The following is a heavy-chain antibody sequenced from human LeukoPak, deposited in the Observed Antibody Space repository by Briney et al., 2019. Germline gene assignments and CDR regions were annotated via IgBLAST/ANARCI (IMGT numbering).Heavy chain of an antibody. CDR1: GGTFSSYA. CDR2: IIPIFGRA. CDR3: ARGAVVLTAYYTSPPLFDC. J-gene: IGHJ4*02. V-gene: IGHV1-69*01. Sequence: PVASVKVSCKASGGTFSSYAISWVRQAPGQGLEWMGGIIPIFGRANYAQKFQGRVTITADESTSTAYMELSSLRSEDTAVYYCARGAVVLTAYYTSPPLFDCWGQGTLVTVSS. D-gene: IGHD3-9*01.